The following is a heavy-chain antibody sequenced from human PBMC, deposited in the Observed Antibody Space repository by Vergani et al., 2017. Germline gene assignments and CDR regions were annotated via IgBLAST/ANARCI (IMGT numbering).Heavy chain of an antibody. J-gene: IGHJ4*02. CDR1: GGSFSGYY. D-gene: IGHD4-23*01. Sequence: QVQLQQWGAGLLKPSETLSLTCAVYGGSFSGYYWSWIRQPPGEGLEWIGEINHSGSTNYNPSLKSRVTISVDTSKNQFSLKLSSVTAADTAVYYCARGLGGPMMDYWGQGTLVTVSS. CDR3: ARGLGGPMMDY. V-gene: IGHV4-34*01. CDR2: INHSGST.